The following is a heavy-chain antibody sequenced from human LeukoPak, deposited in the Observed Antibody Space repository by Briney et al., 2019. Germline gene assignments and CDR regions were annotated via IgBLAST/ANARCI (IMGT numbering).Heavy chain of an antibody. D-gene: IGHD2-15*01. CDR3: KVAATRRWFDP. CDR2: ISSSSSYI. Sequence: GGSLRLSCAASGFTFSSYSMNWVRQAPGKGLEWVSSISSSSSYIYYADSVKGRFTISRDNAKNSLYLQMNSLRAEDTAVYYCKVAATRRWFDPWGQGTLVTDSS. V-gene: IGHV3-21*01. J-gene: IGHJ5*02. CDR1: GFTFSSYS.